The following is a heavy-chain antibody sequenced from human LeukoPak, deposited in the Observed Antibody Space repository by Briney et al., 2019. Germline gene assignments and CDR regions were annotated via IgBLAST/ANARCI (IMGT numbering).Heavy chain of an antibody. CDR1: GGSFRGYF. CDR3: ARGRYSSGWHGGYFQH. CDR2: INHSGDT. V-gene: IGHV4-34*01. Sequence: SETLSLTCAVYGGSFRGYFWTWIRQPPGKGLEWIGEINHSGDTDHHPSLKSRVTMSIDMSKNQFSLNLTSVTAADTAVYYCARGRYSSGWHGGYFQHWGQGALVIVSS. J-gene: IGHJ1*01. D-gene: IGHD6-19*01.